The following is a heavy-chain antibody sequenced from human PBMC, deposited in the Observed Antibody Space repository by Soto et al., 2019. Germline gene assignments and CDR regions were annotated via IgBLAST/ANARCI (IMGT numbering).Heavy chain of an antibody. D-gene: IGHD3-10*01. J-gene: IGHJ4*02. Sequence: GGSRRLSCAASGFSVSSSHMNWVRQAPGKGPEWVSVIYSGGSTYYAVSVKGRFTISRDNSKNTVYLQMNSLRAEDTAVYYCARDGSGTTYWGQGPQVNVS. V-gene: IGHV3-53*01. CDR1: GFSVSSSH. CDR2: IYSGGST. CDR3: ARDGSGTTY.